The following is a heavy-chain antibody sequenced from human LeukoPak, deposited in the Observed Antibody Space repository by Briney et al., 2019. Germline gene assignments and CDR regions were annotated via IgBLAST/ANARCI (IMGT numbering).Heavy chain of an antibody. CDR2: IYYGGST. CDR3: ASLASFGDYVDY. CDR1: GGSISSSRYF. D-gene: IGHD3-10*01. V-gene: IGHV4-39*07. Sequence: PSETLSLTCTVSGGSISSSRYFWGWIRQPPGKGLVWIGNIYYGGSTYHNPSLKSRVSMSLDTSKNQFSLKLSSVTAADTAVYYCASLASFGDYVDYWGQGTLVTVSS. J-gene: IGHJ4*02.